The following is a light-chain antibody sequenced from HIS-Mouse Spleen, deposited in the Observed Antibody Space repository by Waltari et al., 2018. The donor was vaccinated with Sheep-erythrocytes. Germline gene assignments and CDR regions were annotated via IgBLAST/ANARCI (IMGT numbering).Light chain of an antibody. Sequence: WGSSKGPIVALAWYQQQPVKAPELLVYAASTLQSGVPSRFSGSGSETDFTLTISCLQSEDFATYYCQQYYSFPLTFGGGTKVEIK. J-gene: IGKJ4*01. V-gene: IGKV1D-8*02. CDR3: QQYYSFPLT. CDR2: AAS. CDR1: KGPIVA.